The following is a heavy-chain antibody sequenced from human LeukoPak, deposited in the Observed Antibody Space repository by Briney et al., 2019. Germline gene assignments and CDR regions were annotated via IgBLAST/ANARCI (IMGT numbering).Heavy chain of an antibody. CDR3: TRSPSLGGNYWGFDY. V-gene: IGHV3-74*01. D-gene: IGHD1-26*01. CDR2: LSPDGSTS. CDR1: GFTFSLYW. J-gene: IGHJ4*02. Sequence: PGGSLRLSCAASGFTFSLYWMHWVRQAPGKGLVWVSRLSPDGSTSIYADSVKGRFTVSRDNAKNTLYLEMNTLRADDTAVYYCTRSPSLGGNYWGFDYWGQGTLVTVSS.